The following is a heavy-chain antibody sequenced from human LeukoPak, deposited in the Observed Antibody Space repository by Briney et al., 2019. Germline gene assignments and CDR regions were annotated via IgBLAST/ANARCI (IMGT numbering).Heavy chain of an antibody. CDR3: TRGRTYCSSTSCSPFFDY. J-gene: IGHJ4*02. CDR1: GFTFGDYA. Sequence: GGSLRLSCTASGFTFGDYAMSWFRQAPGKGLEWVGFIRSKAYGGTTEYAASVKGRFTISRDDSKSIAYLQMNSLKTEDTAVYYCTRGRTYCSSTSCSPFFDYRGQGTLVTVSS. CDR2: IRSKAYGGTT. V-gene: IGHV3-49*03. D-gene: IGHD2-2*01.